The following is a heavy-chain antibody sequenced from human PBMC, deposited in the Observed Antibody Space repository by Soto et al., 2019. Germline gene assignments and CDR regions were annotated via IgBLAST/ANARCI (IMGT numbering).Heavy chain of an antibody. D-gene: IGHD3-10*01. CDR3: ARDPGLGSSYPPLDY. CDR2: ISPYNGKT. J-gene: IGHJ4*01. CDR1: GYTFTSYG. V-gene: IGHV1-18*04. Sequence: ASVKVSCKASGYTFTSYGLSWVRQAPGQGLEWMGWISPYNGKTEDLPKFQGRVTMTTDISMSTAYMELSSLTSEDSAIYYCARDPGLGSSYPPLDYWGQGSLVTVS.